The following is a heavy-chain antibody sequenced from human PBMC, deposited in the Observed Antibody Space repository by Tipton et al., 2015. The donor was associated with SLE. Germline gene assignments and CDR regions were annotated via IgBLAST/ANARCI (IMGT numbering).Heavy chain of an antibody. CDR1: GFTFSNYG. V-gene: IGHV3-30*02. D-gene: IGHD6-19*01. CDR2: IQYEGDSK. CDR3: AKDSGWYYFDY. Sequence: GSLRLSCAASGFTFSNYGMYWVRQAPGKGLEWVAFIQYEGDSKNYADSVRGRFTISRDNSKNTLYLQMLSLRVEDTAIYYCAKDSGWYYFDYWGLGTLVTVSS. J-gene: IGHJ4*02.